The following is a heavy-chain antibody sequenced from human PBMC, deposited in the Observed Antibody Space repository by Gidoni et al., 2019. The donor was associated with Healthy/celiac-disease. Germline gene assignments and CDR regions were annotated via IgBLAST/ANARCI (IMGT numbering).Heavy chain of an antibody. CDR1: GFPVGEYA. V-gene: IGHV3-49*03. J-gene: IGHJ4*02. CDR3: TRDRWQQLVERYFDY. CDR2: IRSKAYGGTT. Sequence: EVQLVESGGGLVQPGRSLRISCTASGFPVGEYAMSWFRQAPGKGLEWVGFIRSKAYGGTTEYAASVKGRFTISRDDSKSIAYLQMNSLKTEDTAVYYCTRDRWQQLVERYFDYWGQGTLVTVSS. D-gene: IGHD6-13*01.